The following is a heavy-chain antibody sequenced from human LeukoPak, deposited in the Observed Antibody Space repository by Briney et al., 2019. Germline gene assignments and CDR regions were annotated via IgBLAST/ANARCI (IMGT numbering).Heavy chain of an antibody. CDR3: ARASVRYFDWLLSFDY. CDR2: IIPIFGTA. D-gene: IGHD3-9*01. Sequence: SVKVSCKASGGTFSSYAISWVRQAPGQGLEWMGEIIPIFGTANYAQKFQGRVTITVDESTSTAYMELSSLRSEDTAVYYCARASVRYFDWLLSFDYWGQGTLVTVSS. CDR1: GGTFSSYA. V-gene: IGHV1-69*01. J-gene: IGHJ4*02.